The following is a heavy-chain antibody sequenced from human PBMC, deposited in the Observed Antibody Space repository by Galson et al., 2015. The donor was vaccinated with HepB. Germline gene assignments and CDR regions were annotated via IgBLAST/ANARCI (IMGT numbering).Heavy chain of an antibody. D-gene: IGHD3-3*01. V-gene: IGHV1-69-2*01. CDR2: VDPEDGET. CDR3: ATDVGRGLSGGVFGGRAYYYYMDV. CDR1: GYTFTDYY. Sequence: VKVSCKVSGYTFTDYYMHWVQQAPGKGLEWMGLVDPEDGETIYAEKFQGRVTITADTSTDTAYMELSSLRSEDTAVYYCATDVGRGLSGGVFGGRAYYYYMDVWGKGTTVTVSS. J-gene: IGHJ6*03.